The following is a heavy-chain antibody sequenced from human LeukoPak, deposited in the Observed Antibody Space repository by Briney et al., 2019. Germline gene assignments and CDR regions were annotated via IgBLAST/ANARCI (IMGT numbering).Heavy chain of an antibody. D-gene: IGHD6-19*01. Sequence: ASVKVSCKASGGTVSSYAISWVRQAPGQGLEWMGGIIPIVGTAKYAQKFQGRVTITADESTSTAYMELSSLRSEDTAVYYCARDESPLGRWLVHGVYWGQGTLVTVSS. CDR1: GGTVSSYA. V-gene: IGHV1-69*13. J-gene: IGHJ4*02. CDR3: ARDESPLGRWLVHGVY. CDR2: IIPIVGTA.